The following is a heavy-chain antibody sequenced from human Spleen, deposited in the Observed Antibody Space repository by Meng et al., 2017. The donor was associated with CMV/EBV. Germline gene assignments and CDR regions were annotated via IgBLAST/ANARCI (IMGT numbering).Heavy chain of an antibody. V-gene: IGHV3-23*03. CDR1: GFTFSSYG. CDR2: IYRGGSGI. CDR3: AKDQPSSGYALDY. D-gene: IGHD5-12*01. Sequence: GESLKISCAASGFTFSSYGMHWVRQAPGKGLGWVSIIYRGGSGIYYADSVKGRFTMSRDDSKNTLYLQMNSLRAEDTAVYYCAKDQPSSGYALDYWGQGTLVTVSS. J-gene: IGHJ4*02.